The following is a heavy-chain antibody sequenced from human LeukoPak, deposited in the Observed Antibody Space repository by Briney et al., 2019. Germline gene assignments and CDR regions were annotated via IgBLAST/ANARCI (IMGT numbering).Heavy chain of an antibody. CDR2: IGGHGGDT. Sequence: GGSLRLSCSASGFTFSDYAMNWVRQAPGKGLEYVSVIGGHGGDTYYADSVKGRFTISRDNSKNTLYLQMNSLRAEDTAVYYCARDIGPERVDYWGQGTLVTVSS. CDR3: ARDIGPERVDY. D-gene: IGHD1-14*01. CDR1: GFTFSDYA. J-gene: IGHJ4*02. V-gene: IGHV3-64*04.